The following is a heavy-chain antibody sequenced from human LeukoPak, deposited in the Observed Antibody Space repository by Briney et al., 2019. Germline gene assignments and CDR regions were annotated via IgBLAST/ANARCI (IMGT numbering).Heavy chain of an antibody. Sequence: SVKVSCKASGGTFSSYAISWVRQAPGQGLEWMGGIIPIFGTANYAQKFQGRVTITTDESTSTAYMELSSLRSEDTAVYYCARGLNGGNRNYYYYYMDVCGKGTTVTVSS. J-gene: IGHJ6*03. CDR3: ARGLNGGNRNYYYYYMDV. D-gene: IGHD4-23*01. CDR2: IIPIFGTA. CDR1: GGTFSSYA. V-gene: IGHV1-69*05.